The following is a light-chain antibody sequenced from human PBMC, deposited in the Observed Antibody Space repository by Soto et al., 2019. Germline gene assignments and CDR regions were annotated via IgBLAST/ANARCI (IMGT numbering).Light chain of an antibody. Sequence: QSALTQLRSVSGSPGQSVTISCTGTSSDVGGYNYVSWYQQHPGKAPKLMIYDVSKRPSGVPDRFSGSKSGNTASLTISGLQAEDEADYYCCSYAGSYTLYVFGTGTKVTVL. CDR2: DVS. CDR3: CSYAGSYTLYV. V-gene: IGLV2-11*01. J-gene: IGLJ1*01. CDR1: SSDVGGYNY.